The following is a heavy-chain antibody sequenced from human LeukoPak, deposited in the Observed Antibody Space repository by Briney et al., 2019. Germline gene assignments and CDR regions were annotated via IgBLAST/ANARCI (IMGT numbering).Heavy chain of an antibody. CDR3: ARVGSGGAWFDF. D-gene: IGHD6-19*01. Sequence: SETLSLTCTVSSGSITGYYWSWIRQPPGKGLEWIGYVYATGTTNYNPSLKTRATISIDTSKNQLSLTLTSVTAADTAVYYCARVGSGGAWFDFWGQGTLVSVSS. CDR1: SGSITGYY. V-gene: IGHV4-59*01. J-gene: IGHJ4*02. CDR2: VYATGTT.